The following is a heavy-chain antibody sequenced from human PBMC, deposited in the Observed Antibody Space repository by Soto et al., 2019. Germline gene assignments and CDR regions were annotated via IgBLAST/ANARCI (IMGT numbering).Heavy chain of an antibody. V-gene: IGHV4-30-2*06. J-gene: IGHJ5*02. CDR2: IYYPGLT. CDR3: ARGKRSKTASAGTGWFDP. D-gene: IGHD6-13*01. CDR1: GDSISSGGLS. Sequence: QLQLQESGSGLLKPSQTLSLNCSVSGDSISSGGLSWNWLRQSPGRGLEWIGYIYYPGLTYYNPSLKRRASMSLETSENQVSLSLSSVTAADSAVYYCARGKRSKTASAGTGWFDPWGPGTLVTVSS.